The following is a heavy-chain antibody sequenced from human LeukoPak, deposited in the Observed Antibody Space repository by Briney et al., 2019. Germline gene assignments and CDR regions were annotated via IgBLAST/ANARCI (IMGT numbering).Heavy chain of an antibody. J-gene: IGHJ4*02. CDR3: AKGPVSAIVGATSLDY. D-gene: IGHD1-26*01. V-gene: IGHV3-23*01. CDR2: ISGSTGST. CDR1: GFTFNNYA. Sequence: PGGSLTLSCAASGFTFNNYAMNWLRPAPGKGREWVSHISGSTGSTYYADPVKGRLSISRDNSKDTVYLQMNSLRVEDTAVYYCAKGPVSAIVGATSLDYWGQGTLVTVSS.